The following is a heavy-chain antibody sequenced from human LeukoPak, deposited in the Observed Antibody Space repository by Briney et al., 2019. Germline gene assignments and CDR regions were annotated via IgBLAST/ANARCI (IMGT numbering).Heavy chain of an antibody. CDR3: ARQYYDSTGYYYFDY. J-gene: IGHJ4*02. CDR2: MYYSGST. V-gene: IGHV4-39*01. CDR1: GDSITGSSYY. Sequence: SETLSLTCTVSGDSITGSSYYWGWIRQPPGKGLQWIGSMYYSGSTYSNPSLKSRVTISADTSKNQFSLKLKSVTAADTAVYYCARQYYDSTGYYYFDYWGQGTLVTVSS. D-gene: IGHD3-22*01.